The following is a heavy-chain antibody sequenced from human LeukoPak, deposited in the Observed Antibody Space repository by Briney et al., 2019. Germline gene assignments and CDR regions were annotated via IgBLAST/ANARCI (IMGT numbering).Heavy chain of an antibody. CDR2: INPNSGGT. CDR3: ARAQTYYYDSSGYYYSDY. V-gene: IGHV1-2*06. Sequence: ASVKVSCKASGYTFTGYYMHWVRQAPGQGLEWMGRINPNSGGTNYVQKFQGRVTMTRDTSISTAYMELSRLRSDDTAVYYCARAQTYYYDSSGYYYSDYWGQGTLVTVSS. CDR1: GYTFTGYY. J-gene: IGHJ4*02. D-gene: IGHD3-22*01.